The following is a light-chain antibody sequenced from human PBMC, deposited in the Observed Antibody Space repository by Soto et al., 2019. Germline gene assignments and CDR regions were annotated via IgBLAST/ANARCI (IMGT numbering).Light chain of an antibody. CDR1: QSVSSD. CDR3: QQRRT. J-gene: IGKJ4*01. CDR2: DAS. Sequence: EIVLTQSPATLSLSPGERATLSCRASQSVSSDLAWYQQKPGQAPRLLIYDASNRATGIPTRFSGSESGTDITRTVSRLVPEYVAVYYCQQRRTFGGGTKAEIK. V-gene: IGKV3-11*01.